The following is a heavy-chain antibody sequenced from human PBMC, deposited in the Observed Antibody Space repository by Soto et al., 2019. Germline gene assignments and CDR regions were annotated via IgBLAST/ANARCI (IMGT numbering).Heavy chain of an antibody. CDR3: ASSSSSSYLSYYFGMDV. D-gene: IGHD6-13*01. J-gene: IGHJ6*02. V-gene: IGHV4-61*01. CDR2: IYYSGST. CDR1: GGCVSSGSYY. Sequence: PSETLSLTCTVSGGCVSSGSYYWSWIRRPPGKGLEWIGYIYYSGSTNYNPSLKSRVTISVDTSKNQFSLKLSSVTAADTAVYYRASSSSSSYLSYYFGMDVCGPRTPVTDS.